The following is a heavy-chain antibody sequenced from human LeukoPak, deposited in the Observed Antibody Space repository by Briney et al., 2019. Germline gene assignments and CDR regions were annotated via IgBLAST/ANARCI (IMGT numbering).Heavy chain of an antibody. J-gene: IGHJ4*02. CDR1: GGSISSYH. Sequence: SETLSLTCTVSGGSISSYHWSWVRQPPGKGLEWIGYILTSGSINYNPSLKSRLTISVDTSTNQFTLKLSSVTAADTAVYYCARVRVSGSYLYYFDYWGQGTLVTVSS. D-gene: IGHD1-26*01. CDR2: ILTSGSI. CDR3: ARVRVSGSYLYYFDY. V-gene: IGHV4-4*09.